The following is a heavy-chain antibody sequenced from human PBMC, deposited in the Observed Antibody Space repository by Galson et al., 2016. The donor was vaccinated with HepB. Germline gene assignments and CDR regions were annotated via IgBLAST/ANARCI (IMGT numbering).Heavy chain of an antibody. CDR3: ASGHIVATVDYYYYGLDV. D-gene: IGHD5-12*01. J-gene: IGHJ6*02. CDR2: INAANGDT. CDR1: GYTFTTYA. V-gene: IGHV1-3*01. Sequence: SVKVSCKASGYTFTTYAMYWVRQAPGQRLEWMGWINAANGDTKYSQKLQGRGTITWDTSANTAYMELSSLRSEDTAVYYCASGHIVATVDYYYYGLDVWGQGTTVTVAS.